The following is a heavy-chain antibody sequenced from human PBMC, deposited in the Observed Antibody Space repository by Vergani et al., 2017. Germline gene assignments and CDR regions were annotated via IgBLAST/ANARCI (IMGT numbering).Heavy chain of an antibody. D-gene: IGHD3-10*01. CDR3: ARHARYSDVTGKYVYYGMDV. Sequence: EMQLVQSGAEVRKPGESVMISCRTSGYNFDIYWIGWVRQMPGKGLEWMGIVYPADSDTRYSPSFKGQVTVSADKSTSTAFLEWSGLKVTEPAIYYCARHARYSDVTGKYVYYGMDVLGQGTSVIVSS. CDR2: VYPADSDT. V-gene: IGHV5-51*01. J-gene: IGHJ6*02. CDR1: GYNFDIYW.